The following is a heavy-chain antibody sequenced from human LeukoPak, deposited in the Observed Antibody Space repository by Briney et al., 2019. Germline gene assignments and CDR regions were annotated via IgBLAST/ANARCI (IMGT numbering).Heavy chain of an antibody. CDR1: GFTFSSYG. CDR2: ISYDGSNK. D-gene: IGHD6-13*01. Sequence: GGSLRLSCAASGFTFSSYGMHWVRQAPGKGLEWVAVISYDGSNKYYADSVKGRFTISRDNSKNTLYLQMNSLRAEDTAVYYCAKEGHGSSLDYWGQGTLVSVSS. CDR3: AKEGHGSSLDY. V-gene: IGHV3-30*18. J-gene: IGHJ4*02.